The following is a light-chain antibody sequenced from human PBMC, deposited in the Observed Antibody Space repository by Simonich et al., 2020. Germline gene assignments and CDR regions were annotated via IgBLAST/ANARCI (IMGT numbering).Light chain of an antibody. J-gene: IGLJ3*02. V-gene: IGLV1-47*01. Sequence: QSVLTQPPSASGTPGQRVTISFSGSSSNIGSNYVYWYQQLPGTATKLLIYRNNQRPSGVPDRFSGSKSGTSASLAISGLRSEDEADYYCAAWDDSLSGWVFGGGTKLTVL. CDR2: RNN. CDR3: AAWDDSLSGWV. CDR1: SSNIGSNY.